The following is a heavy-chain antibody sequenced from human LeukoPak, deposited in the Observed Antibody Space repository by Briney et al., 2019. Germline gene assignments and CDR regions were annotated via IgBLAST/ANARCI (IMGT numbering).Heavy chain of an antibody. J-gene: IGHJ4*02. CDR2: ISGSGGST. D-gene: IGHD1-26*01. Sequence: GGSLRLSCAASGFTFSSYAMSWVRQAPGKGLEWVSAISGSGGSTYYADSVKGRFTISRDNSKNTLYLQMNSLRAEDTAVYYCARVGSGSYYSGDYWGQGTLVTVSS. CDR1: GFTFSSYA. V-gene: IGHV3-23*01. CDR3: ARVGSGSYYSGDY.